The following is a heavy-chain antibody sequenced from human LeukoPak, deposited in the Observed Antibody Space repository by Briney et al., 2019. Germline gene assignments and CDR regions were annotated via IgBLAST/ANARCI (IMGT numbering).Heavy chain of an antibody. J-gene: IGHJ4*02. CDR2: ISYSGIT. D-gene: IGHD5-12*01. CDR1: GDSISSYY. CDR3: AREGGYSGYLDY. V-gene: IGHV4-59*01. Sequence: SETLSLTCTVSGDSISSYYWTWIRQPPGKGLEWIAYISYSGITNYNPSLKNRVTISLDTSKNQFSLRLSSMTTADTAVYYCAREGGYSGYLDYWGQGTLVTVSS.